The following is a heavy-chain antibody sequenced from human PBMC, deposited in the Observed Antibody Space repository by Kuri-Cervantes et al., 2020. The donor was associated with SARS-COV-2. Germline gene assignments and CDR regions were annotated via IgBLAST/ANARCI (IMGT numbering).Heavy chain of an antibody. Sequence: GESLKISCAASGFTFDDYAMHWVRQAPGKGLEWVANIKQDGSEKYYVDSVKGRFTISRDNAKNSLYLQMNSLRAEDTAVYYCAREGGSGSYYDHYYYYYYMDVWGKGTTVTVSS. D-gene: IGHD3-10*01. V-gene: IGHV3-7*01. J-gene: IGHJ6*03. CDR3: AREGGSGSYYDHYYYYYYMDV. CDR1: GFTFDDYA. CDR2: IKQDGSEK.